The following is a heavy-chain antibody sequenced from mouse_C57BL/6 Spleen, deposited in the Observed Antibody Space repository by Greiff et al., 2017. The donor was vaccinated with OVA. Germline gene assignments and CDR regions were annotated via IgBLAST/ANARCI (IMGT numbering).Heavy chain of an antibody. J-gene: IGHJ2*01. Sequence: VKVVESGAELVKPGASVKLSCKASGYTFTEYTIHWVKQRSGQGLEWIGWFYPGSGSIKYNEKFKDKATLTADKSSSPVYMELSRLTSEDSAVYFCARHEEPLGYFDYWGQGTTLTVSS. CDR1: GYTFTEYT. CDR3: ARHEEPLGYFDY. V-gene: IGHV1-62-2*01. CDR2: FYPGSGSI.